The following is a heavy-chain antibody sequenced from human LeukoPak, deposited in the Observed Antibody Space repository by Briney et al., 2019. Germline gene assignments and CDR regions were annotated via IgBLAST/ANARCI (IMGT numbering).Heavy chain of an antibody. V-gene: IGHV4-59*08. CDR1: GGSISSYY. CDR2: IYYSGST. J-gene: IGHJ5*02. D-gene: IGHD5-18*01. CDR3: AGYSATHGNWFDP. Sequence: SETLSLTCTVSGGSISSYYWGWIRQPPGKGLEWIGYIYYSGSTNYNPSLKSRVTISVDTSKNQFSLKLSSVTAADTAVYYCAGYSATHGNWFDPWGQGTLVTVSS.